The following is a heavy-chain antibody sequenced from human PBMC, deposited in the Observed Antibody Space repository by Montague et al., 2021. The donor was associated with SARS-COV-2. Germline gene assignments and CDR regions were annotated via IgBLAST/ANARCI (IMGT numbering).Heavy chain of an antibody. J-gene: IGHJ4*02. CDR3: ARSPRGSWTGWLDY. CDR2: INQDETAK. CDR1: GFTSGDYQ. D-gene: IGHD2-8*02. Sequence: SLRLSCAASGFTSGDYQMTWVRQPPGKGLQWVAHINQDETAKTYVDSVKGRFTISRDNAKNSLILQMNSLKDEDTAVYYCARSPRGSWTGWLDYWGQVTLATVSS. V-gene: IGHV3-7*01.